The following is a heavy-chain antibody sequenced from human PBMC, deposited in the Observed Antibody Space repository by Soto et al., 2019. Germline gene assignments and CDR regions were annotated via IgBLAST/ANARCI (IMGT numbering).Heavy chain of an antibody. J-gene: IGHJ6*02. CDR3: ARASVGSGSYYLEGRIRDYYYYGMDV. CDR2: ISYDGSNK. V-gene: IGHV3-30-3*01. Sequence: GSLRLSCAASGFTFSSYAMHWVRQAPGKGLEWVAVISYDGSNKYYADSVKGRFTISRDNSKNTLYLQMNSLRAEDTAVYYCARASVGSGSYYLEGRIRDYYYYGMDVWGQGTTVTVSS. CDR1: GFTFSSYA. D-gene: IGHD3-10*01.